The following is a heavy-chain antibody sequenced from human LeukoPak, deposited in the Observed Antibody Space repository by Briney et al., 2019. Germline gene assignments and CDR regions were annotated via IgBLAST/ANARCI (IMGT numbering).Heavy chain of an antibody. CDR2: FYTSGGT. V-gene: IGHV4-4*09. Sequence: PSETLSLTCTVSGASIISYYWSWVRKPQGKGLKWFGYFYTSGGTNYIPSLKGRVTISIDTSKNQFSLKLSSVTAADSAVYYCARLTRLSTSPDRYYLDYWGQGTLVTVSS. CDR3: ARLTRLSTSPDRYYLDY. D-gene: IGHD6-6*01. J-gene: IGHJ4*02. CDR1: GASIISYY.